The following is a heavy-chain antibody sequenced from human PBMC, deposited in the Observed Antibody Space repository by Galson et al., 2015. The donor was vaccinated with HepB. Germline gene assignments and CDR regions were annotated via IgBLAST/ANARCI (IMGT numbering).Heavy chain of an antibody. J-gene: IGHJ3*02. V-gene: IGHV3-21*01. Sequence: SLRLSCAASGFTFSQAWMSWVRQAPGKGLEWVSSISSSSSYIYSADSVKGRFTISRDNAKNSLFLQMNSLRAEDTAVYYCARDLEGDREGLPFDIWGQGTMVTVSS. CDR3: ARDLEGDREGLPFDI. CDR2: ISSSSSYI. CDR1: GFTFSQAW. D-gene: IGHD5-24*01.